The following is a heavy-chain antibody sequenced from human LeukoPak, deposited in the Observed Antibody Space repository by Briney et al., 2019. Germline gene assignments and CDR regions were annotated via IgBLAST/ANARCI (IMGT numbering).Heavy chain of an antibody. CDR2: IYYSGST. CDR3: AREGGRQWLVSGALDS. D-gene: IGHD6-19*01. CDR1: GGSMSDYY. V-gene: IGHV4-59*12. Sequence: PSETLSLTCTVSGGSMSDYYWSWIRQPPGKGLEWIGYIYYSGSTHYNPALTSRVAISVDTSKNQFSLNLSSVTAADTAVYYCAREGGRQWLVSGALDSWGQGTLVTVSS. J-gene: IGHJ5*01.